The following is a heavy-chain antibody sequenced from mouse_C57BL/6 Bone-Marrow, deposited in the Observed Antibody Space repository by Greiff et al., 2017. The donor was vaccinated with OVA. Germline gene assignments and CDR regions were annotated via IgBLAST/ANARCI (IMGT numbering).Heavy chain of an antibody. CDR1: GYTFPESS. Sequence: VQLQPSGSELVTPGASVPLSCTSSGYTFPESSLHWVKPMSGPGLAWIGWFYPGSGSIKYNEKFKDKATLTADKSSSTVYMESSRLTYEDSAVYFSARHEGGGYYYFDYWGQGTTLTVSS. D-gene: IGHD2-3*01. V-gene: IGHV1-62-2*01. CDR2: FYPGSGSI. J-gene: IGHJ2*01. CDR3: ARHEGGGYYYFDY.